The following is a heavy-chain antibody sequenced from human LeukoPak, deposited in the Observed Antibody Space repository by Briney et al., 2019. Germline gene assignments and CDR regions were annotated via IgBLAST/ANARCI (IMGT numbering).Heavy chain of an antibody. V-gene: IGHV3-23*01. D-gene: IGHD3-10*02. Sequence: HPGGSLRLSCAASGFTFSSYAMSWVRQAPGKGLEWVSAISGSGGSTYYADSVKGRFTISRDNSKNTLYLQMNSLRAEDTAVYYCARGEGSNVEGFYFDYWGQGTLVTVSS. CDR2: ISGSGGST. CDR3: ARGEGSNVEGFYFDY. J-gene: IGHJ4*02. CDR1: GFTFSSYA.